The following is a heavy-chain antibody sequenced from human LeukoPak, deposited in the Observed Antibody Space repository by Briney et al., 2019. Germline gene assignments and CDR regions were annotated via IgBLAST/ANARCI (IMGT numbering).Heavy chain of an antibody. Sequence: GGSLRLSCAASGFTFSSYWMHWVRQAPGKGLVWVSRINSDGSSTSYADSVQGRFTISRDNAKNTMYLQMNSLRAEDTAVYYCARDGAYSTIFYWGQGTLVTVSS. CDR2: INSDGSST. CDR1: GFTFSSYW. J-gene: IGHJ4*01. CDR3: ARDGAYSTIFY. D-gene: IGHD3-3*01. V-gene: IGHV3-74*01.